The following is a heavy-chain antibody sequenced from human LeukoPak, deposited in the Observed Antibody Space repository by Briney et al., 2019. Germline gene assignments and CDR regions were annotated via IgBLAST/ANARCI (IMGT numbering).Heavy chain of an antibody. J-gene: IGHJ4*02. CDR2: INPNNGGT. V-gene: IGHV1-2*06. Sequence: ASVKVSCKASGYPFTGYYLHWIRQAPGQGLEYMGRINPNNGGTNYAQKFQDRVTMTRDTSISTAYMELTSLRSDDTAVYYCARDNDYNPLVYWGQGTLVTVSS. D-gene: IGHD1-14*01. CDR1: GYPFTGYY. CDR3: ARDNDYNPLVY.